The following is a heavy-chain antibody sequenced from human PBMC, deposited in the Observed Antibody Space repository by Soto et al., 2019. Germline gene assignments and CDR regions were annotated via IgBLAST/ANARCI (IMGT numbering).Heavy chain of an antibody. CDR3: ARWLATTPEPVDAFDI. D-gene: IGHD1-26*01. CDR2: IIPIFGTA. Sequence: SVKVSCKASGGTFSSYAISWVRQAPGQGLEWMGGIIPIFGTANYAQKFQGRVTITADESTSTAYMELSSLRSEDTAVYYCARWLATTPEPVDAFDIWGQGTMVTVSS. J-gene: IGHJ3*02. V-gene: IGHV1-69*13. CDR1: GGTFSSYA.